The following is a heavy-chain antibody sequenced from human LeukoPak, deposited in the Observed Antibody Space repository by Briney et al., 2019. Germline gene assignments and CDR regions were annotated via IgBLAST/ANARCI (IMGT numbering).Heavy chain of an antibody. CDR3: ARVNSSGSFHDY. CDR2: MSTSGST. V-gene: IGHV4-4*07. D-gene: IGHD3-22*01. Sequence: PSETLSLTCTISGGSISSYYWSWIRQPAGKGLEWIGRMSTSGSTNYNPSLTSRVTMSVDKSKNQFSLNLNSVTAADTAVYFCARVNSSGSFHDYWGRGARVTVSS. CDR1: GGSISSYY. J-gene: IGHJ4*02.